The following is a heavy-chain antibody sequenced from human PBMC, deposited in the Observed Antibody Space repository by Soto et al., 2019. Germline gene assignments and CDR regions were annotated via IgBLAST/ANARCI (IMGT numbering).Heavy chain of an antibody. D-gene: IGHD1-1*01. Sequence: SETLSLTCTVSGGSISSYYWSWIRQPPGKGLEWIGYIYYSGSTNYNPSLKSRVTISVDKSKKQFSLNLSSVTAADTAVYYCARDGQLERHEYNWFDPWGHGKLVNVS. J-gene: IGHJ5*02. CDR2: IYYSGST. CDR3: ARDGQLERHEYNWFDP. V-gene: IGHV4-59*12. CDR1: GGSISSYY.